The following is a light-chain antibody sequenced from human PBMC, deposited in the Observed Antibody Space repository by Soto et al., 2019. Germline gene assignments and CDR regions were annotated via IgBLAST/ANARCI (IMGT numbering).Light chain of an antibody. Sequence: DVVMTQSPLSLSVTLGQPASISCRSSQGLVYSDGNTFLNWFHQRPGQSPRRLIYQVSIRDSGVPDRFSGSGSGTDYTLTISGVEAEDVGIYYCVQGTHWPWTFGQGTKVEIK. CDR3: VQGTHWPWT. CDR2: QVS. J-gene: IGKJ1*01. CDR1: QGLVYSDGNTF. V-gene: IGKV2-30*01.